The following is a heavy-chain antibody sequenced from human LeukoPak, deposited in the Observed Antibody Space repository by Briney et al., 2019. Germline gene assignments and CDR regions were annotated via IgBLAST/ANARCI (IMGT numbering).Heavy chain of an antibody. CDR2: INHSGST. CDR3: ARGVVVVVAAFYYYYYGMDV. V-gene: IGHV4-34*01. D-gene: IGHD2-15*01. Sequence: MASETLSLTCAVYGGSFSGYYWSWIRQPPGKGLEWIGEINHSGSTNYNPSLKSRVTISVDTSKNQFSLKLSSVTAADTAVYYCARGVVVVVAAFYYYYYGMDVWGQGTTVTVSS. J-gene: IGHJ6*02. CDR1: GGSFSGYY.